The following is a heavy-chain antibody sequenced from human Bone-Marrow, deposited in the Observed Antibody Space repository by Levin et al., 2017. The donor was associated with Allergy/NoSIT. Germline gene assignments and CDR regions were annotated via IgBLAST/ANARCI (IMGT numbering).Heavy chain of an antibody. J-gene: IGHJ5*02. CDR2: IYYSGST. V-gene: IGHV4-39*01. D-gene: IGHD2-2*01. Sequence: SETLSLTCTVSGGSISSSSYYWGWIRQPPGKGLEWIGSIYYSGSTYYNPSLKSRVTISVDTSKNQFSLKLSSVTAADTAVYYCARHRGPAAILNWFDPWGQGTLVTVSS. CDR1: GGSISSSSYY. CDR3: ARHRGPAAILNWFDP.